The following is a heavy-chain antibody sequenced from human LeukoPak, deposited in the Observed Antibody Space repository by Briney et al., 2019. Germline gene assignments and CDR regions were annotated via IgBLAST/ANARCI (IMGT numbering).Heavy chain of an antibody. CDR3: ANGRSSEPYYFDY. CDR2: INGGGDKT. CDR1: GFSFTSYA. J-gene: IGHJ4*02. D-gene: IGHD1-26*01. V-gene: IGHV3-23*01. Sequence: GGSLRLSCAASGFSFTSYAMSWVRQAPGKGLEWVSGINGGGDKTYYRDSVKGRITISRDNSKNTLYLQMNSLRAEDTAVYYCANGRSSEPYYFDYWGQGTLVTVSS.